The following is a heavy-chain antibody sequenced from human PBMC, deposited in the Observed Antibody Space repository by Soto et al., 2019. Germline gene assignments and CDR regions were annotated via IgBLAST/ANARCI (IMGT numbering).Heavy chain of an antibody. D-gene: IGHD4-17*01. Sequence: EVQLVKSGGGLVQPGRSLRLSCAASGFTFDDYAMHWVRQGPGKGLEWVSSISWNSGNLGYADSVKGRFTISRDNAKNSLYLQMNSLRGEDTALYYCAKGASTTVFAFNDYWGQGTPVTVSS. J-gene: IGHJ4*02. V-gene: IGHV3-9*01. CDR2: ISWNSGNL. CDR1: GFTFDDYA. CDR3: AKGASTTVFAFNDY.